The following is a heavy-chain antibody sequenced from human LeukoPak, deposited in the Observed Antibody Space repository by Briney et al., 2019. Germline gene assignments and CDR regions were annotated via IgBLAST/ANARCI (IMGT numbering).Heavy chain of an antibody. CDR3: ARVKNYYDSSGYLYYFDY. D-gene: IGHD3-22*01. Sequence: ASVKVSCKASGYTFTTYGISWVRHAPGQGLEWMGWISAYNGNTNYAQKFQGRVTMTTDTSTSTAYMELRSLRSDDTAVYYCARVKNYYDSSGYLYYFDYWGQGTLVTVSS. CDR1: GYTFTTYG. J-gene: IGHJ4*02. CDR2: ISAYNGNT. V-gene: IGHV1-18*01.